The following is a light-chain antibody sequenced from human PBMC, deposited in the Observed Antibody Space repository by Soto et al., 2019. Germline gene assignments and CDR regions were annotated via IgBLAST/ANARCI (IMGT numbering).Light chain of an antibody. CDR2: EAS. J-gene: IGKJ1*01. CDR1: LSVSSY. CDR3: QQRSSWPRT. V-gene: IGKV3-11*01. Sequence: EIVLTQSPATLSLSPGERATLSCRAILSVSSYVAWTHQKPGQAPRLLIYEASNRATGIPARFSGSGSGTDFTLTISRLEHEDFAVYYCQQRSSWPRTFGQGTKVEIK.